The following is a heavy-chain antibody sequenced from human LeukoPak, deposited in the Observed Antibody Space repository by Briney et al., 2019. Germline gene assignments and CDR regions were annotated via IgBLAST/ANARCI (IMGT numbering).Heavy chain of an antibody. CDR2: IKQDGSDI. J-gene: IGHJ3*02. D-gene: IGHD4-17*01. Sequence: PGGSLRLSCAASGFTFSGYWMNWVRQAPGKRLEWVANIKQDGSDIYYVDSVKGRFTISRDNAKNSLYLQMNSLRAEDTAVYYCARLEYGDPRSGLDIWGQGTMVTVSS. CDR3: ARLEYGDPRSGLDI. V-gene: IGHV3-7*01. CDR1: GFTFSGYW.